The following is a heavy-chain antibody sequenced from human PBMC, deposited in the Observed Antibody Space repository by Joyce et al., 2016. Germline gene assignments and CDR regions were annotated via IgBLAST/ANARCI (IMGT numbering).Heavy chain of an antibody. Sequence: QLQLQESGPGLVKPSETLSLTCTVSGGSMSNSSYYWGWIRQPPGKGLEWIGGISFSGSTYYNPSLKRRVTISVDTSKNQFTLNLSSMTAADTAVHYCARLYSGNTIDYWGQGTLVTVSS. D-gene: IGHD4-23*01. CDR1: GGSMSNSSYY. CDR2: ISFSGST. J-gene: IGHJ4*02. V-gene: IGHV4-39*01. CDR3: ARLYSGNTIDY.